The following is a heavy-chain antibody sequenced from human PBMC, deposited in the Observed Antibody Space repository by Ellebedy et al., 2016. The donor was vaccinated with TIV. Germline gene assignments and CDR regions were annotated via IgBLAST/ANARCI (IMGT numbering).Heavy chain of an antibody. CDR1: GYTFTGYY. CDR2: INPNSGGT. Sequence: AASVKVSCKASGYTFTGYYMHWVRQAPGQGLEWMGWINPNSGGTNYAQKFQGRVTMTRDTSISTAYMELSRLRSDDTAVYYCARDKDIAVAGLFDYWGQGTLVTVSS. CDR3: ARDKDIAVAGLFDY. D-gene: IGHD6-19*01. V-gene: IGHV1-2*02. J-gene: IGHJ4*02.